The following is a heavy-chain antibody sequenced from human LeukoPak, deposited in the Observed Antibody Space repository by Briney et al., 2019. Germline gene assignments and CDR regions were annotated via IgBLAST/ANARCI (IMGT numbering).Heavy chain of an antibody. Sequence: GGSLRLSCAASGFTFSSYGMHWFRQAPGKGLEWVAFIRYDGSNKYYADSVKGRFTISRDNSKNTLYLQMNSLRAEDTAVYYCAKEVVPAASPDYWGQGTLVTVSS. V-gene: IGHV3-30*02. CDR2: IRYDGSNK. J-gene: IGHJ4*02. D-gene: IGHD2-2*01. CDR1: GFTFSSYG. CDR3: AKEVVPAASPDY.